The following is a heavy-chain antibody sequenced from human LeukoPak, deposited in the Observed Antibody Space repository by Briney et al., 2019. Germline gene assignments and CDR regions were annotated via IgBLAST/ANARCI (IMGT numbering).Heavy chain of an antibody. D-gene: IGHD3-9*01. CDR3: AREGGYYDILTGYFDY. CDR1: GFTFSSYS. V-gene: IGHV3-48*02. CDR2: ISSSSSTI. Sequence: GSLRLSCAASGFTFSSYSMNWVRQAPGKGLEWVSYISSSSSTICYADSVKGRFTISRDNAKNSLYLQMNSLRDEDTAVYYCAREGGYYDILTGYFDYWGQGTLVTVSS. J-gene: IGHJ4*02.